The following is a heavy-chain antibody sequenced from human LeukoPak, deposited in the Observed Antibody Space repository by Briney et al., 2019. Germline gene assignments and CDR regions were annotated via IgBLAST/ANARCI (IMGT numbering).Heavy chain of an antibody. CDR3: AKDVAVAGFYYFDY. V-gene: IGHV3-30*18. CDR2: ISYDGSNK. D-gene: IGHD6-19*01. Sequence: GGSLRLSCAASGFTFSSYGMHWVRQAPGKGLEWVAVISYDGSNKHYADSVKGRFTISRDNSKNTLYLQMNSLRAEDTAVYYCAKDVAVAGFYYFDYWGQGTLVTVSS. J-gene: IGHJ4*02. CDR1: GFTFSSYG.